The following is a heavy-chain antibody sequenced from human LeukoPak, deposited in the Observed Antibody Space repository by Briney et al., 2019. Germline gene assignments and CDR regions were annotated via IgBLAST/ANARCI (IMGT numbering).Heavy chain of an antibody. CDR1: GFTFSSYS. D-gene: IGHD1-1*01. CDR3: ARDHKAWSTGAFDI. V-gene: IGHV3-21*01. Sequence: PGGSLRLSCAASGFTFSSYSMNWVRQAPGKGLEWVSSISSSTTYIYYADSVKGRFTISRDNAKNSLYLQMNSLRAEDTAVFYCARDHKAWSTGAFDIWGQGTMLTASS. CDR2: ISSSTTYI. J-gene: IGHJ3*02.